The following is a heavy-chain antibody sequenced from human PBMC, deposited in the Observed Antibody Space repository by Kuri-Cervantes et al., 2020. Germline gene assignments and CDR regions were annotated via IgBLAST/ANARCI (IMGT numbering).Heavy chain of an antibody. Sequence: SETLPLTCTVSGASISSINYYWGWIRQPPGKGLEWIGNIYHSGSTNYNPSLKSRVTISVDKSKNQFSLKLSSVTAADTAVYYCARVNRHSYYYYYGMDVWGQGTMVTVSS. CDR1: GASISSINYY. CDR3: ARVNRHSYYYYYGMDV. CDR2: IYHSGST. V-gene: IGHV4-39*07. D-gene: IGHD2/OR15-2a*01. J-gene: IGHJ6*02.